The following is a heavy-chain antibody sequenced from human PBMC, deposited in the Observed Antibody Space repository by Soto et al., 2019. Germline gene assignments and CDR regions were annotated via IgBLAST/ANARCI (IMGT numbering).Heavy chain of an antibody. CDR3: ARDWSRYYDSSGLMWFY. CDR2: ISAHNGDT. V-gene: IGHV1-18*01. D-gene: IGHD3-22*01. Sequence: ASVKVSCKASGYTFTSYGISWVRQAPGQGLEWVGWISAHNGDTRYAQNLQGRITMTTDTFTNTAYMELTSLTSDDTAVYYCARDWSRYYDSSGLMWFYWGQGTLVTVS. J-gene: IGHJ4*02. CDR1: GYTFTSYG.